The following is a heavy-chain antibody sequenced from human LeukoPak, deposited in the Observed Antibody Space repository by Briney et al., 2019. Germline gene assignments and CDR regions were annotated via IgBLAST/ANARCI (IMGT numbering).Heavy chain of an antibody. J-gene: IGHJ4*02. CDR1: GFTFSNYW. D-gene: IGHD3-10*01. CDR2: VKQDGSET. V-gene: IGHV3-7*01. Sequence: GGSLRLSCAASGFTFSNYWMTWVRQAPGQGLEWVAKVKQDGSETYYMDSLRGRFTISRDNAKNSLYLQMNSLRAEDTAVYYCARDLRFRDDYWGQGTLVTVSS. CDR3: ARDLRFRDDY.